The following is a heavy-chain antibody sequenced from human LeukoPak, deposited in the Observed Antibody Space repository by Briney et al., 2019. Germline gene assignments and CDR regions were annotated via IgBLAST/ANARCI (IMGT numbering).Heavy chain of an antibody. Sequence: GGSLRLSCAASGFTFSSYSMNWVRQAPGKGLEWVSSISSSSSYIYYADSVKGRFTISRDNAKNSLYLQMNSLRAEDTAVYYCARDCTVTMVRGVKYYYYGMDVWGQGTTVTVSS. CDR2: ISSSSSYI. D-gene: IGHD3-10*01. CDR3: ARDCTVTMVRGVKYYYYGMDV. V-gene: IGHV3-21*01. J-gene: IGHJ6*02. CDR1: GFTFSSYS.